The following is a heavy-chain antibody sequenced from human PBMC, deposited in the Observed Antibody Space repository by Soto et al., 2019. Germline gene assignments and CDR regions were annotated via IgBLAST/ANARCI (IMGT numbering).Heavy chain of an antibody. J-gene: IGHJ4*01. Sequence: PSETLSLTCTVSGGSNIRDGYYWSWIRQHPGKGLEWIAYISYSGSSYSNPSLKSRVTISAYTSKNQFSLRLTSVTAADTAVYFCARATPAGSADFWGQGTLVTVSS. CDR1: GGSNIRDGYY. CDR3: ARATPAGSADF. CDR2: ISYSGSS. V-gene: IGHV4-31*03. D-gene: IGHD2-2*01.